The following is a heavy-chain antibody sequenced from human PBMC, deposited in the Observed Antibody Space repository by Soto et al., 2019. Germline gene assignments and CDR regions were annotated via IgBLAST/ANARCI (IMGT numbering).Heavy chain of an antibody. J-gene: IGHJ4*02. CDR2: IYYSGNT. CDR3: DRVGPDTAMGRRMGFDY. D-gene: IGHD5-18*01. Sequence: PSETLSLTCSVSGGSISSGYYYWSWIRQPPGKGLEWIGNIYYSGNTYYNPSLKSRLIISIDTSKNQFSLKLSSVTAADMAVYYCDRVGPDTAMGRRMGFDYWGQGTLVTVSS. V-gene: IGHV4-30-4*01. CDR1: GGSISSGYYY.